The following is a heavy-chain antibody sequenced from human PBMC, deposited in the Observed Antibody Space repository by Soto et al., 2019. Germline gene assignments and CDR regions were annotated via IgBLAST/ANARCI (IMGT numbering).Heavy chain of an antibody. CDR2: IIPIFGTA. D-gene: IGHD3-22*01. CDR1: GGTFSSYA. J-gene: IGHJ5*02. V-gene: IGHV1-69*13. CDR3: ASGEEGSGYHYQGPLYNRFDP. Sequence: GASVKVSCKASGGTFSSYAISWVRQAPGQGLEWMGGIIPIFGTANYAQKFQGRVTITADESTSTAYMELSSLRSEDTAVYYCASGEEGSGYHYQGPLYNRFDPWGQGTLVTVSS.